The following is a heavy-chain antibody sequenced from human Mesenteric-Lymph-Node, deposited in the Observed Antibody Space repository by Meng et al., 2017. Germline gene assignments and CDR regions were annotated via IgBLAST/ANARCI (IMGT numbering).Heavy chain of an antibody. V-gene: IGHV6-1*01. J-gene: IGHJ4*01. Sequence: QVQLQQAGPGLVKPPQTPSLPCAISGDSVSSSSAAWNWIRQSPSRGLEWLGRTYYRSKWYNDYAASVKSRITINPDTSKNQFSLRLNSVTPEDTAVYYCLRVGGASSSRGVWGQGTLVTVSS. CDR2: TYYRSKWYN. D-gene: IGHD2-21*01. CDR1: GDSVSSSSAA. CDR3: LRVGGASSSRGV.